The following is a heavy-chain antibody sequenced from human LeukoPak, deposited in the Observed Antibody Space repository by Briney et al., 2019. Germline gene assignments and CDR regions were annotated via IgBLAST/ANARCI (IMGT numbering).Heavy chain of an antibody. CDR1: GFTFSSYA. J-gene: IGHJ4*02. CDR3: AREIVGATYFDY. V-gene: IGHV3-30*04. Sequence: GGSLRLSCAASGFTFSSYAMHWVRQAPGKGLEWVAVISYDGSNKYCADSVKGRFTISRDNSKNTLYLQMNSLRAEDTAVYYCAREIVGATYFDYWGQGTLVTVSS. CDR2: ISYDGSNK. D-gene: IGHD1-26*01.